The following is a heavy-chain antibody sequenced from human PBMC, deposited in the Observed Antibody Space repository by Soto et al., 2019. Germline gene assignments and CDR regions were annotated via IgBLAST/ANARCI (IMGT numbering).Heavy chain of an antibody. V-gene: IGHV4-59*01. Sequence: PSETLSLTCSVSGDTIRSDYWNWIRQPPGKRLEWIGYISYTGSTNYNPSLRSRVTMSLDTSKNQFSLNLISVTAADTAVYFCARGFYDSRGYSSPFDYWGQGIVVTVSSGKTALKLSSVTAADTAVYYCARARQYYACELDPWGQGTLVTVS. CDR3: ARGFYDSRGYSSPFDYWGQGIVVTVSSGKTALKLSSVTAADTAVYYCARARQYYACELDP. D-gene: IGHD3-22*01. CDR2: ISYTGST. CDR1: GDTIRSDY. J-gene: IGHJ5*02.